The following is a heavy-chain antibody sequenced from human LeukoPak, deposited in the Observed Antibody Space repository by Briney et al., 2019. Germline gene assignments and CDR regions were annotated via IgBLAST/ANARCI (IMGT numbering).Heavy chain of an antibody. CDR2: IVGSVGST. CDR1: GFTFRSFA. CDR3: AKITAGYSSGQNPGWPIDY. V-gene: IGHV3-23*01. Sequence: GGSLRLSCEASGFTFRSFAMYWVRQAPGKGLEWVSGIVGSVGSTYYADSVKGRFTISRDNAKNTVYLQMNSLRVEDTALYYCAKITAGYSSGQNPGWPIDYWGQGTLVTVSS. D-gene: IGHD6-19*01. J-gene: IGHJ4*02.